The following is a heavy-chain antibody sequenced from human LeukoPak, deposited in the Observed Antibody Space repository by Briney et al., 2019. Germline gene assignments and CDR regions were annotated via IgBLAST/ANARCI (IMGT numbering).Heavy chain of an antibody. V-gene: IGHV4-59*01. CDR2: IYNRGTT. CDR3: ERREIDSSSWPFDY. CDR1: VPSIRRYY. Sequence: PSETLSLTCTVSVPSIRRYYWSWIRQPPGKGLEWIGYIYNRGTTSYNPSLKSRVTISVDTSKNQFSLKLSSVTAADTAVYYCERREIDSSSWPFDYWGQGTLVTVSS. J-gene: IGHJ4*02. D-gene: IGHD6-13*01.